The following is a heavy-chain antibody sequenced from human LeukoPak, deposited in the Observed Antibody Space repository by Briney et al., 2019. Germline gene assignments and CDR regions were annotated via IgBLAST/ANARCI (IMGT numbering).Heavy chain of an antibody. V-gene: IGHV3-9*01. CDR1: GFTFDDYA. D-gene: IGHD6-19*01. J-gene: IGHJ4*02. CDR2: ISWNSGSI. CDR3: XKXGSXGWHHNLYFDY. Sequence: PGGSLRLSCAASGFTFDDYALHWVRQAPGKGLEWVSGISWNSGSIGYADSVKGRFTISRDNAKNSLYLQMNSLRAEDTALYYXXKXGSXGWHHNLYFDYWGQGTLVTVSS.